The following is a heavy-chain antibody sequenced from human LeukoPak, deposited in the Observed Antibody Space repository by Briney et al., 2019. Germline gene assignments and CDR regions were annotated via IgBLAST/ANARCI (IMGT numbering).Heavy chain of an antibody. CDR2: IHYSGST. J-gene: IGHJ4*02. D-gene: IGHD2-15*01. CDR1: GASITSYY. V-gene: IGHV4-59*12. CDR3: ARVPPVVVGGYFDY. Sequence: KPSETLSLTCTVSGASITSYYWTWIRQPPGKGLEWIGYIHYSGSTNYNPSLKSRVTISVDTSKNQFSLKLSSVTAADTAVYYCARVPPVVVGGYFDYWGQGTLVTVSS.